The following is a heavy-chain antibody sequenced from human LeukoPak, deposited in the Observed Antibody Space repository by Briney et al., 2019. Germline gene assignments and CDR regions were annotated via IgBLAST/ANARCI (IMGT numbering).Heavy chain of an antibody. Sequence: GGSLRLSCAASGFTFSDYYMSWIRQAPGKGLEWVSYISSSGSTIYYADSVKGRFTISRDNAKNSLYPQMNSLRAEDTAVYYCARAMGYSSGWYEFDYWGQGTLVTVSS. CDR3: ARAMGYSSGWYEFDY. CDR2: ISSSGSTI. J-gene: IGHJ4*02. V-gene: IGHV3-11*01. D-gene: IGHD6-19*01. CDR1: GFTFSDYY.